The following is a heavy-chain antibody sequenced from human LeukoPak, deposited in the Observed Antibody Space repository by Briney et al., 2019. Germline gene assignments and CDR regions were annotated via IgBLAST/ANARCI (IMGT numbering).Heavy chain of an antibody. Sequence: SETLSLTCTVSGGSISSYYWSWIRQPPGKGLGWIGYIYYSGSTYYNPSLKSRVTISVDTSKNQFSLKLSSVTAADTAVYYCASQEMGDGYNYGFDYWGQGTLVTVSS. CDR2: IYYSGST. CDR1: GGSISSYY. V-gene: IGHV4-59*01. CDR3: ASQEMGDGYNYGFDY. J-gene: IGHJ4*02. D-gene: IGHD5-24*01.